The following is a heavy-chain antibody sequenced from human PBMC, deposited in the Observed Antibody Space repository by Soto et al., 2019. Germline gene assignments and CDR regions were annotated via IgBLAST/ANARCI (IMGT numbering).Heavy chain of an antibody. Sequence: EVQLVESGGGLVQPGGSLRLSCAASEFTVSSHYINWVRQAPGKGLDWVSVIYNSGTSFYADSVKGRFTVSRDTAKNSVFLQMSSLRAEDTAVYFCARGTWIVRGLIPDAFDIWGQGTMVTVSS. CDR1: EFTVSSHY. D-gene: IGHD3-10*01. CDR2: IYNSGTS. J-gene: IGHJ3*02. CDR3: ARGTWIVRGLIPDAFDI. V-gene: IGHV3-66*01.